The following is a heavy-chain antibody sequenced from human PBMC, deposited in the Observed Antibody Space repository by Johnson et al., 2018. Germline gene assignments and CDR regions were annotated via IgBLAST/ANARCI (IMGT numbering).Heavy chain of an antibody. CDR2: IHDSGST. Sequence: QVQLQESGPGLVKPSETLTLTCNVSGGAINSNYWSWIRQTPGKGLEWIGYIHDSGSTKYNPSLRSRVTISVDTSKRLFSLGLGSVTAADTAMYYCARHVFGAFDPFAMWGKGTMVTVSS. CDR1: GGAINSNY. V-gene: IGHV4-59*01. D-gene: IGHD3-16*01. CDR3: ARHVFGAFDPFAM. J-gene: IGHJ3*02.